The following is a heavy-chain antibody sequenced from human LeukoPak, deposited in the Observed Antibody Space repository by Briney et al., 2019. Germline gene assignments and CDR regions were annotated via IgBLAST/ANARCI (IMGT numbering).Heavy chain of an antibody. J-gene: IGHJ4*02. D-gene: IGHD5-24*01. Sequence: SETLSLTCPVSGGSISNYYYWTWIRQPPGKGLEWIGYVYYTGSTNFNPSLKSRVTMSLDTSRNQFSLKLTSLTATDTAVYYCARGAMATTPFFDYWGQGTLVTVSS. CDR2: VYYTGST. V-gene: IGHV4-59*01. CDR3: ARGAMATTPFFDY. CDR1: GGSISNYY.